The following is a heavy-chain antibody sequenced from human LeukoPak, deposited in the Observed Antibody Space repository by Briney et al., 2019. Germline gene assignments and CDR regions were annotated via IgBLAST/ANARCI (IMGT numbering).Heavy chain of an antibody. CDR3: ARVFSWFDAFDI. V-gene: IGHV3-9*01. Sequence: PGRSLRLSCAASGFTFDDYAMHWVRQAPGKGLEWVSGISWNSGSIGYADSVKGRFTISRDNAKNSLYLQMNSLRAEDTALYYCARVFSWFDAFDIWGQGTMVTVSS. J-gene: IGHJ3*02. D-gene: IGHD6-13*01. CDR1: GFTFDDYA. CDR2: ISWNSGSI.